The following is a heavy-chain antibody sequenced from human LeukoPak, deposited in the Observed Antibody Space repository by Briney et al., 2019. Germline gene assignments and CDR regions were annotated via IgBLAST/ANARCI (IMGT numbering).Heavy chain of an antibody. CDR1: GYTFTSYY. D-gene: IGHD3-10*01. V-gene: IGHV1-46*01. Sequence: ASVKVSCKASGYTFTSYYMHWVRQAPGQGLEWMGIINPSGGSTSYAQKFQGRVTMTRDTSTSTVYMELSSLRSEDTAVYYCARELSGLYGSGSCSYGMDVWGQGTTVTVSS. CDR2: INPSGGST. CDR3: ARELSGLYGSGSCSYGMDV. J-gene: IGHJ6*02.